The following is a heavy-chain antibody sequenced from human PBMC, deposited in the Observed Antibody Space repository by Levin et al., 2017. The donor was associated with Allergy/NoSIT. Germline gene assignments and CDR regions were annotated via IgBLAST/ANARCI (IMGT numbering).Heavy chain of an antibody. CDR3: ARKRGYGLDV. V-gene: IGHV3-33*01. CDR2: IWYDGSNK. Sequence: GGSLRLSCAASGFTFSNSDMHWVRQAPGKGLEWVAVIWYDGSNKYYADSVKGRFTISRDNSKNTLYLQMDSLRAEDTAVYYCARKRGYGLDVWGQGTTVTVSS. J-gene: IGHJ6*02. CDR1: GFTFSNSD.